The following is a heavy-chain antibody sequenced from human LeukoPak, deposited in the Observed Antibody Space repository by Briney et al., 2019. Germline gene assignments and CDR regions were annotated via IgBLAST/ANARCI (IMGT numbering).Heavy chain of an antibody. CDR3: ARDRGNYYDSSGYYDY. Sequence: PSETLSLTCTVSGGSISSYYWSWIRQPPGKGLEWIGYIYYSGSTNYNPSLKSRVTISVDMSKNQFSLKLSSVTAADTAVYYCARDRGNYYDSSGYYDYWGQGTLVTVSS. J-gene: IGHJ4*02. V-gene: IGHV4-59*01. D-gene: IGHD3-22*01. CDR2: IYYSGST. CDR1: GGSISSYY.